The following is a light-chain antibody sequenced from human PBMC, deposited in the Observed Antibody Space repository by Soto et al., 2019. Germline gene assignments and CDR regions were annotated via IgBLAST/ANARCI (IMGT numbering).Light chain of an antibody. CDR2: EVT. CDR3: SAYAGSNTFV. CDR1: SSDVGDNH. V-gene: IGLV2-8*01. J-gene: IGLJ1*01. Sequence: QSALAQPPSASGSPGQSVTIACTGTSSDVGDNHVSWYQQHLGKAPKLIIYEVTLRPSGVPDRFSGSKSGNTASLTVSGLQADAEADYYCSAYAGSNTFVFGTGTKLTVL.